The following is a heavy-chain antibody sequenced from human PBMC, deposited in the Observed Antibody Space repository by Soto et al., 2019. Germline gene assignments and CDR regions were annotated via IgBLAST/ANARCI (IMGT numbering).Heavy chain of an antibody. CDR1: GGSFSGYY. CDR3: ASIAAPGTTHFDF. CDR2: INHSGST. Sequence: KPSETLSLTCAVYGGSFSGYYWSWIRQPPGKGLEWIGEINHSGSTNYNPSLKSRVTISVDTSKNQFSLKLSSVTAADTAIFYCASIAAPGTTHFDFWGQGTLVTVSS. V-gene: IGHV4-34*01. D-gene: IGHD6-13*01. J-gene: IGHJ4*02.